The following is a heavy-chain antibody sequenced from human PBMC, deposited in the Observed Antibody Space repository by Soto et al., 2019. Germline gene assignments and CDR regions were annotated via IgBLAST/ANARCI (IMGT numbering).Heavy chain of an antibody. D-gene: IGHD2-21*02. CDR1: GGSVSSGSYY. CDR2: IYYSGGT. CDR3: ARGGCGGDCYPDY. J-gene: IGHJ4*02. Sequence: QVQLQESGPGLVKPSETLSLTCTVSGGSVSSGSYYWSWIRQPPGKGLEWIGYIYYSGGTNYNPYLTSRVAISVDTCKNQFSLELSSVTAADTAVYYCARGGCGGDCYPDYWGQGTLVTVSS. V-gene: IGHV4-61*01.